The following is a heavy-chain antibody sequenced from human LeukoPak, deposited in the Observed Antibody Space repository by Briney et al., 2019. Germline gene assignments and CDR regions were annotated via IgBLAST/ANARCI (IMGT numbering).Heavy chain of an antibody. Sequence: SETLSLTCTVSGGSISSYYWSWIRLPAGKGLEWIGRIYSSGSTNYHPSLQSRVSMSVDTSKNQFSLQLSSVTAADTAVYYCARHDYDFWSGYYTNDAFDIWGQGTMVTVSS. CDR3: ARHDYDFWSGYYTNDAFDI. J-gene: IGHJ3*02. D-gene: IGHD3-3*01. V-gene: IGHV4-4*07. CDR1: GGSISSYY. CDR2: IYSSGST.